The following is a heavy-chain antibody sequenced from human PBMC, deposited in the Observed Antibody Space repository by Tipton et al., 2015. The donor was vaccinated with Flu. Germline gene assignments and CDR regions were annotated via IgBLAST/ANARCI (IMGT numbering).Heavy chain of an antibody. D-gene: IGHD3-16*02. CDR3: ARDYLLGDLSFFDN. CDR1: GDSISSYY. J-gene: IGHJ4*02. V-gene: IGHV4-4*07. Sequence: TLSLTCTVSGDSISSYYWSWIRQSAGKGLEWIGRIYTSGSTNYNASLKSRVTMSVDTSKNQFSLKLSSVTVADTAVYYCARDYLLGDLSFFDNWGQGTLVTVSS. CDR2: IYTSGST.